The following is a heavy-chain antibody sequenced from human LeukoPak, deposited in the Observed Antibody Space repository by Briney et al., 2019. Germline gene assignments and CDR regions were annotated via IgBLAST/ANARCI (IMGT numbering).Heavy chain of an antibody. CDR3: ARREAAAGTKGGFFDY. CDR2: IYHSGST. D-gene: IGHD6-13*01. J-gene: IGHJ4*02. CDR1: GYSISSGYY. Sequence: SETLSLTCAVSGYSISSGYYWGWIRQPPGKGLEWIGSIYHSGSTYYNPSLKSRVTISVDTSKNQFSLKLSSVTAADTAVYYCARREAAAGTKGGFFDYWGQGTLVTVSS. V-gene: IGHV4-38-2*01.